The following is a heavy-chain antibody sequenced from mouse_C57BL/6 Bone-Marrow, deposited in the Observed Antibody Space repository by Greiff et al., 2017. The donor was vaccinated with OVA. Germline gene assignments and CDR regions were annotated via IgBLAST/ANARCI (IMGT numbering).Heavy chain of an antibody. V-gene: IGHV1-19*01. CDR2: INPYNGGT. CDR3: AREGITTVVGRNYFDY. CDR1: GYTFTDYY. Sequence: EVQLQQSGPVLVKPGASVKMSCKASGYTFTDYYMNWVKQSHGKSLEWIGVINPYNGGTSYNQKFKGKATLTVDKSSSTAYMELNSLTSEDSAVYYCAREGITTVVGRNYFDYWGQGTTLTVSS. D-gene: IGHD1-1*01. J-gene: IGHJ2*01.